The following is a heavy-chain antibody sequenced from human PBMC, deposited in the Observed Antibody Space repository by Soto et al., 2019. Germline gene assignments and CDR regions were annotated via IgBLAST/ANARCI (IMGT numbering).Heavy chain of an antibody. D-gene: IGHD6-19*01. V-gene: IGHV5-51*01. CDR3: ARHNEAVAATY. Sequence: GESLKISCTASGYSFTSYWIGWVRQMPGKGLEWMGVIYPGDSDTRYSPSFQGQVTISADKSISTAYLQWSSLKASDTAVYYCARHNEAVAATYWGQGTLVTVSS. J-gene: IGHJ4*02. CDR2: IYPGDSDT. CDR1: GYSFTSYW.